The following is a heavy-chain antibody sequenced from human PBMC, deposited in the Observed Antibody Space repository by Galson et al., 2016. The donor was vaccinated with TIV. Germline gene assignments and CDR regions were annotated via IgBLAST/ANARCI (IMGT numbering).Heavy chain of an antibody. Sequence: SVKVSCKASGGTFNSYGISWVRQAPGQGLQWMGGIIPVFGATKYSQDFQGRVAVTADESTGTAYMEPSGLRFDDTAVYFCARSRRYSYGYVDPWGQGTLVTVSA. V-gene: IGHV1-69*13. CDR2: IIPVFGAT. D-gene: IGHD5-18*01. CDR1: GGTFNSYG. CDR3: ARSRRYSYGYVDP. J-gene: IGHJ5*02.